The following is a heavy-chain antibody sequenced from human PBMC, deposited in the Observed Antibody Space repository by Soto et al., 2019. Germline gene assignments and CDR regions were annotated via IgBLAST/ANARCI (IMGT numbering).Heavy chain of an antibody. J-gene: IGHJ3*02. D-gene: IGHD4-17*01. Sequence: GGSLRLSCAASGFTFSSYGMHWVRQAPGKGLEWVAVISYDGSNKYYADSVKGRFTISRDNSKNTLYLQMNSLRAEDTAEYYCARDRHDYGGNDAFDIWGQGTMVTVSS. V-gene: IGHV3-30*04. CDR3: ARDRHDYGGNDAFDI. CDR1: GFTFSSYG. CDR2: ISYDGSNK.